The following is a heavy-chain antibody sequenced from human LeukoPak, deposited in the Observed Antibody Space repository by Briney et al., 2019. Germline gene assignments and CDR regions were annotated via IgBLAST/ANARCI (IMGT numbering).Heavy chain of an antibody. CDR1: GFTFSSYW. CDR2: IKQDGSEK. D-gene: IGHD3-10*01. CDR3: AQANSVVRGLPYRY. V-gene: IGHV3-7*03. J-gene: IGHJ4*02. Sequence: GGSLRLSCAASGFTFSSYWMSWVRQAPGKGLEWVANIKQDGSEKYYVDSVKGRFTISRDNAKNSLHLQMNSLRADDTAVYYCAQANSVVRGLPYRYWGQGSLVTVSS.